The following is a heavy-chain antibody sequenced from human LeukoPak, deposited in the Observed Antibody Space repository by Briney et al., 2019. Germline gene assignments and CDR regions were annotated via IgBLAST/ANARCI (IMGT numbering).Heavy chain of an antibody. CDR3: AREWNYYAFEI. Sequence: SETLSLTCTVFGYSINNGYYWGWIRQAPGKGLEWIGSMFHTGNSYYNPSLKRRVTIAIDTSKNQFSLKLSSVTAADTAVYYCAREWNYYAFEIWGQGTMVSVSS. V-gene: IGHV4-38-2*02. CDR2: MFHTGNS. D-gene: IGHD1-7*01. CDR1: GYSINNGYY. J-gene: IGHJ3*02.